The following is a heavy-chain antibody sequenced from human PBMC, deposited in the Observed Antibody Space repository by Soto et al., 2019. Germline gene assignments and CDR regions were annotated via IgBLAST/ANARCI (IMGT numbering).Heavy chain of an antibody. D-gene: IGHD6-13*01. J-gene: IGHJ3*02. CDR3: ARPYPRYSSSCCAFDI. Sequence: GESLKISCKGSGYSFTSYWISWVRQMPGKGLEWMGRIDPSDSYTNYSPSFQGHVTISADKSISTAYLQWSSLKASDTAMFYCARPYPRYSSSCCAFDIWGQGTMVIVSS. V-gene: IGHV5-10-1*01. CDR2: IDPSDSYT. CDR1: GYSFTSYW.